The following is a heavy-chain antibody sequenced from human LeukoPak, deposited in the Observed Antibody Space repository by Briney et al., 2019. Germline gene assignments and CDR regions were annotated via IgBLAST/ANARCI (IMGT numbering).Heavy chain of an antibody. CDR1: GYTFTGYY. CDR2: INPNSGGT. V-gene: IGHV1-2*06. J-gene: IGHJ6*03. CDR3: ARGRGYSYGFDRWYYYYYMDV. D-gene: IGHD5-18*01. Sequence: GASVKVSCKASGYTFTGYYMHWVRQAPGQGLEWMGRINPNSGGTNYAQKFQGRVTMTRDTSTSTVYMELSSLRSEDTAVYYCARGRGYSYGFDRWYYYYYMDVWGKGTTVTVSS.